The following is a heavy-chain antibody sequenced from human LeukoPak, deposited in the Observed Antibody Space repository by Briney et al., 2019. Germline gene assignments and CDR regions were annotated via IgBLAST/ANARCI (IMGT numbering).Heavy chain of an antibody. Sequence: SVKVSCKASGGTFSSYAISWVRQAPGQGLEWMGGIIPIFGTANYAQKFQGRVTITTDESTSTVYMELSSLRSEDTAVYYCAMGGTMVVTPSYFDYWGQGTLVTVSS. CDR3: AMGGTMVVTPSYFDY. CDR1: GGTFSSYA. J-gene: IGHJ4*02. D-gene: IGHD4-23*01. V-gene: IGHV1-69*05. CDR2: IIPIFGTA.